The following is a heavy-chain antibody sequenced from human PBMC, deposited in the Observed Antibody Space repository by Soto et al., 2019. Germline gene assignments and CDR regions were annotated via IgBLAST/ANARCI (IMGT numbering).Heavy chain of an antibody. Sequence: GGSLRLSCAASGFTFSSYGMHWVRQAPGKGLEWVAVISYDGSNKYYADSVKGRFTISRDNSKNMLYLQMNCLRAEDTALYYCAKLRFLEWLFGVRDYMDAWGKGTTVTVSS. J-gene: IGHJ6*03. CDR2: ISYDGSNK. D-gene: IGHD3-3*01. V-gene: IGHV3-30*18. CDR1: GFTFSSYG. CDR3: AKLRFLEWLFGVRDYMDA.